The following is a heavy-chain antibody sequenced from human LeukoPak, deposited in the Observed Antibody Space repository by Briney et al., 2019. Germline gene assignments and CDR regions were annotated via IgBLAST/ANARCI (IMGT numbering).Heavy chain of an antibody. V-gene: IGHV3-30*04. Sequence: GGSLRLSCAASGFTFSSYAMHWVRQAPGKGLEWVAVISYDGSNKYYADSVKGRFTISRDNSKNTLYLQMNSLRAEDTAVYYCARGPPRDYYDSSGYYSDAFDIWGQGAMVTVSS. D-gene: IGHD3-22*01. CDR2: ISYDGSNK. J-gene: IGHJ3*02. CDR3: ARGPPRDYYDSSGYYSDAFDI. CDR1: GFTFSSYA.